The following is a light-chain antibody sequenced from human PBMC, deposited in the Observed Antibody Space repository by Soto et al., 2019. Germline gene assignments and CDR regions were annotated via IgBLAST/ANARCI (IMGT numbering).Light chain of an antibody. CDR3: QQSYSTLGLT. CDR1: QSTSSY. CDR2: AAS. J-gene: IGKJ4*01. V-gene: IGKV1-39*01. Sequence: DNQMTQSPSSLSASVGDRVTITCRASQSTSSYLNWYQQKPGKAPKLLIYAASNLQSGVPSRFSGSGSGTDFTLTISSLQPEDFATYYCQQSYSTLGLTFGGGTKVEIK.